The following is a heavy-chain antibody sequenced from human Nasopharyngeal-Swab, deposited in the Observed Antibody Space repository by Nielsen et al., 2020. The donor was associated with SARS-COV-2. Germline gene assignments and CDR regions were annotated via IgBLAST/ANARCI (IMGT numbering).Heavy chain of an antibody. CDR2: IIPIFGTA. Sequence: SVKVSCKASGGTFSSYAISWVRQAPGQGLEWMGGIIPIFGTANYAQKFQGRVTITTDESTSTAYMELSSLRSEDTAVYYCARGGYYGSGSYFHYYYGMDVWGQGTTVTVSS. CDR1: GGTFSSYA. V-gene: IGHV1-69*05. D-gene: IGHD3-10*01. CDR3: ARGGYYGSGSYFHYYYGMDV. J-gene: IGHJ6*02.